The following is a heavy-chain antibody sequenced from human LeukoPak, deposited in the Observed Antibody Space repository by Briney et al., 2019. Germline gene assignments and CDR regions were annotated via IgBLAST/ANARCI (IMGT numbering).Heavy chain of an antibody. V-gene: IGHV3-7*01. CDR3: ASLWSPDY. D-gene: IGHD3-10*01. CDR1: GFTFSDYW. J-gene: IGHJ4*02. CDR2: IKSDESER. Sequence: GGSLRLSCVASGFTFSDYWMSWVRQAPGKGLEWVANIKSDESERFFLDSVKGRFTISRDNAKNSLYLQMNSLRAEDTAVYYCASLWSPDYWGQGTLVTVSS.